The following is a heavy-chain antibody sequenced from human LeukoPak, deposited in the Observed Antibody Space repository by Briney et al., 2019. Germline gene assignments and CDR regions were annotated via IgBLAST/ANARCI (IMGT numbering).Heavy chain of an antibody. J-gene: IGHJ5*02. V-gene: IGHV3-21*01. CDR3: ARDEDSVGYIWFDP. CDR2: ISSSSSYI. Sequence: GGSLRLSCAASGFTFSSYSMNWVRQAPGKGLEWVSSISSSSSYIYYADSVKGRFTISRDNAKNSLYLQMNSLRAEDTAVYYCARDEDSVGYIWFDPWGEGTLVTVSS. D-gene: IGHD3-16*01. CDR1: GFTFSSYS.